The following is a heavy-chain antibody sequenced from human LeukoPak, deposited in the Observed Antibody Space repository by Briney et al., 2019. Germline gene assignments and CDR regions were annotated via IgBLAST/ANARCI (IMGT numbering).Heavy chain of an antibody. J-gene: IGHJ4*02. CDR1: GGSISSSSYY. V-gene: IGHV4-39*01. CDR2: IFYSGST. D-gene: IGHD3-22*01. CDR3: ARQFYYDSGGSHY. Sequence: KPSETLSLTCTVSGGSISSSSYYWGWIRQPPWKGLEWIGSIFYSGSTYYNPSLESRVPISVDTSKNQFPLKLSSVTAADTAVYYCARQFYYDSGGSHYWGQGTLVTVSS.